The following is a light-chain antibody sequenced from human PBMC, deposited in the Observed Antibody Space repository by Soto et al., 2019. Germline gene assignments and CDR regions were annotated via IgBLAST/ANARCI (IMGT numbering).Light chain of an antibody. CDR3: SSYTSSSTWV. CDR2: DVS. V-gene: IGLV2-14*01. CDR1: SSDVGGYNY. J-gene: IGLJ3*02. Sequence: QSALTQPASVSGSPGQSITISCTGTSSDVGGYNYVSWYQQHPGKAPKLMIYDVSNRPSGVSNRFSGSKSGNTASLTISGLQAEDEADYYCSSYTSSSTWVFGRGTKLTLL.